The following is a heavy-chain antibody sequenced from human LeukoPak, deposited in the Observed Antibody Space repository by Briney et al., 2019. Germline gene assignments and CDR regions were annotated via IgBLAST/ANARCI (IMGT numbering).Heavy chain of an antibody. Sequence: SVKVSSKASGGTSRSYAISWVRQAPGQGLEWRGGIIPIFGTANYAQTLQGRVTSPADESTSTAYMELSSLRSEDTAVYYCARGPSYTTQTGNDDYWGQGTLVTVSS. D-gene: IGHD1-1*01. CDR1: GGTSRSYA. V-gene: IGHV1-69*13. J-gene: IGHJ4*02. CDR3: ARGPSYTTQTGNDDY. CDR2: IIPIFGTA.